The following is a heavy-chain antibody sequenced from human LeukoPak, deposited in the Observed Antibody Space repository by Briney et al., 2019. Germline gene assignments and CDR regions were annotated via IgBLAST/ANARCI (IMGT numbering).Heavy chain of an antibody. D-gene: IGHD5-18*01. CDR2: ISYDGSNK. Sequence: GRSLRLSCAASGFTFSSYGMHWVRQAPGKGLEWVAVISYDGSNKYYADSVKGRFTISRDNSKNTLYLQMNSLRAEDTAVYYCAKDGRPLIQLWLPGYWGQGTLVTVSS. V-gene: IGHV3-30*18. J-gene: IGHJ4*02. CDR3: AKDGRPLIQLWLPGY. CDR1: GFTFSSYG.